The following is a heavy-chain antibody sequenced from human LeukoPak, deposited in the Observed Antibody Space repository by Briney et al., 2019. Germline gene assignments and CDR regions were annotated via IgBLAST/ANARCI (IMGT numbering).Heavy chain of an antibody. J-gene: IGHJ4*02. Sequence: GSSVKVSCKASAGTFRSYAISGVRQAPGQGLEWMGGIIPIFGTANYAQKFQGRVTITADESTSTAYMELSSLRSEDTAVYYCGFYDSSSYYRFDYWGQGTLVTVSS. D-gene: IGHD3-22*01. CDR3: GFYDSSSYYRFDY. V-gene: IGHV1-69*01. CDR2: IIPIFGTA. CDR1: AGTFRSYA.